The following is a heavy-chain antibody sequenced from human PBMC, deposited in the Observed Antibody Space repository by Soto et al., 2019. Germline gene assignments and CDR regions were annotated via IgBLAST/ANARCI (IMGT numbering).Heavy chain of an antibody. D-gene: IGHD5-18*01. Sequence: HPGGSLRLSFAASGFTFSSYSMNWVRQAPGKGLEWVSYISSSSSTIYYADSVKGRFTISRDNAKNSLYLQMNSLRDEDTAVYYCARGYSYGYSLIDYWGQGTLVTVSS. V-gene: IGHV3-48*02. CDR2: ISSSSSTI. J-gene: IGHJ4*02. CDR1: GFTFSSYS. CDR3: ARGYSYGYSLIDY.